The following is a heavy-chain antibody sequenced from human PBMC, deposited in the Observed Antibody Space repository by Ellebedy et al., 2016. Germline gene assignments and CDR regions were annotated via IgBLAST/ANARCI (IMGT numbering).Heavy chain of an antibody. D-gene: IGHD6-13*01. V-gene: IGHV3-23*01. Sequence: GGSLRLSXAASGFTFNNYAMSWVRQAPGKGLEWVSSITHSGGSTYYADSVRGRFIISRDNSKNTLYLQMNNLRAEDTAVYYCPNAYGSSWIYFDYWGQGTLVTVSS. CDR3: PNAYGSSWIYFDY. CDR1: GFTFNNYA. CDR2: ITHSGGST. J-gene: IGHJ4*02.